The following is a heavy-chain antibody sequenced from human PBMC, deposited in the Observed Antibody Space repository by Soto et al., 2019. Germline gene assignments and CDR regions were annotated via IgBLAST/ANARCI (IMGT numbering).Heavy chain of an antibody. CDR3: ATKEGLYCSGGSCYYQTSGWFDP. J-gene: IGHJ5*02. Sequence: ASVKVSCKVSGYTLTELSMHWVRQAPGKGLEWMGGFDPEDGETIYAQKFQGRVTMTEDTSTGTAYMELSSLRSEDTAVYYCATKEGLYCSGGSCYYQTSGWFDPWGQGTLVTVSS. CDR1: GYTLTELS. CDR2: FDPEDGET. D-gene: IGHD2-15*01. V-gene: IGHV1-24*01.